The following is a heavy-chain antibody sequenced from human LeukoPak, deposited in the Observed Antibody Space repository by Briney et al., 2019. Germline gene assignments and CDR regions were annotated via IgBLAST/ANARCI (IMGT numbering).Heavy chain of an antibody. Sequence: ASVKVSCKASGGTFSSYAISWVRQAPGQGLEWMGRIIPILGIANCAQKFQGRVTITADKSTSTAYMELSSLRSEDTAVYYCARPLGIPYYYYGMDVWGQGTTVTVSS. V-gene: IGHV1-69*04. D-gene: IGHD1-14*01. CDR3: ARPLGIPYYYYGMDV. CDR2: IIPILGIA. CDR1: GGTFSSYA. J-gene: IGHJ6*02.